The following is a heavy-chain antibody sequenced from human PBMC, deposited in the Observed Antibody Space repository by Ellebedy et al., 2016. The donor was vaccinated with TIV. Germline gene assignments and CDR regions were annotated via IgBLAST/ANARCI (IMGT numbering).Heavy chain of an antibody. CDR1: GGSFSGYY. Sequence: MPSETLSLTCAVYGGSFSGYYWTRIRQPPGKGLEWIGEINHSGSTNYNPSLKSRVTISVDTSKNQFSLKLSSVTAADTAVYYCARGRSISMVRGGWFDPWGQGTLVTVSS. J-gene: IGHJ5*02. V-gene: IGHV4-34*01. CDR3: ARGRSISMVRGGWFDP. D-gene: IGHD3-10*01. CDR2: INHSGST.